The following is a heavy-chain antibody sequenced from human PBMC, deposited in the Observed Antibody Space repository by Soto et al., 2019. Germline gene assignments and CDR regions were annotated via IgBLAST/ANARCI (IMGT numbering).Heavy chain of an antibody. CDR3: ARAIVGPTTTVWLDP. V-gene: IGHV1-69*01. J-gene: IGHJ5*02. Sequence: SVKVSCAASGGTFIRYAITWVRQAPGQGLEWMGGIIPIFGTANHAQKFQGRVTITADESTSTAYMELSSLRFEDTALYYCARAIVGPTTTVWLDPWGQGTLVTVSS. CDR1: GGTFIRYA. D-gene: IGHD1-26*01. CDR2: IIPIFGTA.